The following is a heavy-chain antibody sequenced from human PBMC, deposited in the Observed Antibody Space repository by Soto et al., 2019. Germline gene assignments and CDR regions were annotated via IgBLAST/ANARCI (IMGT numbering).Heavy chain of an antibody. J-gene: IGHJ4*02. CDR1: GFTFSSYA. CDR3: AKDLMGRTRGYSYGYFDY. D-gene: IGHD5-18*01. CDR2: ISGSGGST. V-gene: IGHV3-23*01. Sequence: GGSLRLSCAASGFTFSSYAMSWVRQAPGKGLEWVSAISGSGGSTYYADSVKGRFTISRDNSKNTLYLQMNSLRAEDTAVYYCAKDLMGRTRGYSYGYFDYWGQGTLVTVSS.